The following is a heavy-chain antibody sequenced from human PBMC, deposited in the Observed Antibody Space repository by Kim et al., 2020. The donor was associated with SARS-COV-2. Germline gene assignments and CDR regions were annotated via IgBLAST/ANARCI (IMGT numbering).Heavy chain of an antibody. J-gene: IGHJ6*03. Sequence: ASVKVSCKASGYTFTSYDINWVRQATGQGLEWMGWMNPNSGNTGYAQKFQGRVTMTRNTSISTAYMELSSLRSEDTAVYYCARAKLVQGVFYYYYDIDVWGKGTTVTVSS. CDR3: ARAKLVQGVFYYYYDIDV. D-gene: IGHD3-10*01. V-gene: IGHV1-8*01. CDR2: MNPNSGNT. CDR1: GYTFTSYD.